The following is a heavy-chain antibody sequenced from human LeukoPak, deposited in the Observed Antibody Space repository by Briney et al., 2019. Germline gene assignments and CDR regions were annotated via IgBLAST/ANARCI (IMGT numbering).Heavy chain of an antibody. J-gene: IGHJ4*02. Sequence: ASVKVSCKASGYTFTSYYMHWVRQAPGQGLEWMGIINPSGGSTSYAQKFQGRVTMTRDMSTSTVYMELSSLRSEDTAVYYCAITMVRGAMFDYWGQGTLVTVSS. CDR2: INPSGGST. V-gene: IGHV1-46*01. CDR3: AITMVRGAMFDY. D-gene: IGHD3-10*01. CDR1: GYTFTSYY.